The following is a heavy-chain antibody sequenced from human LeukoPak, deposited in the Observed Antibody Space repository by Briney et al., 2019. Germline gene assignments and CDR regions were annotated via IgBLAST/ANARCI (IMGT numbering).Heavy chain of an antibody. D-gene: IGHD3-22*01. V-gene: IGHV4-39*01. J-gene: IGHJ4*02. CDR3: TRRAYYDSSGYYPTLDY. Sequence: SETLSLTCTVSGGSISSSGYYWGWIRQPPGKGLEWIGSIYYSGSTYYNPSLKSRVTISVDTSKNQLSLKLSSVTAADTAVYYCTRRAYYDSSGYYPTLDYWGQGTLVTVSS. CDR2: IYYSGST. CDR1: GGSISSSGYY.